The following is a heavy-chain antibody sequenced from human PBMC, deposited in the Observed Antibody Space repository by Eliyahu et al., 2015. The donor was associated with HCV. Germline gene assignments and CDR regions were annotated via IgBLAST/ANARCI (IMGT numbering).Heavy chain of an antibody. CDR3: ARDRDSSSLDFDY. CDR2: ISSGSSHK. J-gene: IGHJ4*02. Sequence: EVQLVESGGGLVKPGGSLXLSCAASGFTFSYYGMNWVRQAPGKGLEWVSSISSGSSHKYYADSVKGRFTISRDNAKNSLYLQMNSLRAEDTAVYYCARDRDSSSLDFDYWGQGTLVTVSS. CDR1: GFTFSYYG. V-gene: IGHV3-21*01. D-gene: IGHD6-6*01.